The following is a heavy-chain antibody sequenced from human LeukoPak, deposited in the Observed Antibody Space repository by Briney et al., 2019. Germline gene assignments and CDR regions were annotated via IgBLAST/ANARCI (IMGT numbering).Heavy chain of an antibody. CDR3: ARTESRYDFWSGYYYNWFDP. CDR2: IYYSGST. J-gene: IGHJ5*02. CDR1: GGSISSHY. Sequence: SETLSLTCTVSGGSISSHYWSWIRQPPGKGLEWIGYIYYSGSTNYNPSLKSRVTISVDTSKNQFSLKLSSVTAADTAVYYCARTESRYDFWSGYYYNWFDPWGQGTLVTVSS. V-gene: IGHV4-59*11. D-gene: IGHD3-3*01.